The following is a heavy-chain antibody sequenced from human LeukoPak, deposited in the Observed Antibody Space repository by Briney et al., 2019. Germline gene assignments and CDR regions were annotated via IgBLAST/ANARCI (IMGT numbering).Heavy chain of an antibody. CDR1: GFTFSSYE. D-gene: IGHD2-2*01. CDR2: ISSSGSTI. CDR3: ARDRDCWGWGSSTSCPYYYYYMDV. Sequence: GGSLRLSCAASGFTFSSYEMNWVRQAPGKGLEWVSYISSSGSTIYYADSVKGRFTISRDNAKNSLYLQMNSLRAEDTAVYYCARDRDCWGWGSSTSCPYYYYYMDVWGKGTTVTVSS. V-gene: IGHV3-48*03. J-gene: IGHJ6*03.